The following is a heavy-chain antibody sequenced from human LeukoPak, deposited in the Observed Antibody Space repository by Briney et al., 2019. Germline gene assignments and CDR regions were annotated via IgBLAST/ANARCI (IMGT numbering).Heavy chain of an antibody. D-gene: IGHD1-26*01. CDR3: ARVGYSGSYYRFDY. CDR1: GGSIRSGSYK. V-gene: IGHV4-61*02. J-gene: IGHJ4*02. Sequence: SETLSLTCTVSGGSIRSGSYKWSWIRQPAGKGLEWIGRIYTSGSTNYNPSLQSRVTISVDTSKNQFSLKLSSLTAADTAVYYCARVGYSGSYYRFDYWGQGTLVTVFS. CDR2: IYTSGST.